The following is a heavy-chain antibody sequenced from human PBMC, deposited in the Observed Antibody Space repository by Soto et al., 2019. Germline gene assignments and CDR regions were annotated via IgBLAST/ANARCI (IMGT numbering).Heavy chain of an antibody. Sequence: PGGSLRLSCAASGFTFSSYAMSWVRQAPGKGLEWVSAISGSGGSTYYADSVKGRFTISRDNSKNTLYLQMNSLRGEDTAVYYCANPRPYSSSWYVPSSPFDYWGQGTLVTVSS. CDR3: ANPRPYSSSWYVPSSPFDY. J-gene: IGHJ4*02. CDR2: ISGSGGST. V-gene: IGHV3-23*01. D-gene: IGHD6-13*01. CDR1: GFTFSSYA.